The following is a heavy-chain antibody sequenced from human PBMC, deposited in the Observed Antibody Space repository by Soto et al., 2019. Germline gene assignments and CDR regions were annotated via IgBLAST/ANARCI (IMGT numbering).Heavy chain of an antibody. CDR3: ARGSGVLRYFDWSPSLYYYGMDV. CDR2: INHSGST. V-gene: IGHV4-34*01. CDR1: GGSFSGDY. Sequence: PSETLSLTCAVYGGSFSGDYWSWIRQPPGKGLEWIGEINHSGSTNYNPSLKSRVTISVDTSKNQFSLKLSSVTAADTAVYYCARGSGVLRYFDWSPSLYYYGMDVWGQGTTVT. D-gene: IGHD3-9*01. J-gene: IGHJ6*02.